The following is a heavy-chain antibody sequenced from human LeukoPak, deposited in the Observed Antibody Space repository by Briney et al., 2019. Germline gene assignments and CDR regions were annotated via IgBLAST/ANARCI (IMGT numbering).Heavy chain of an antibody. Sequence: ASVKVSCKASGYTFTSYGITWVRQAPGQGLEWMGWISAYNGHTNYAQNLQGRVTLTTDTSTSTAYMELRSLRSDDTAMYYCARVAQHRYYYDTSDYRYYFDYWGQGTLVTVSS. CDR2: ISAYNGHT. CDR3: ARVAQHRYYYDTSDYRYYFDY. J-gene: IGHJ4*02. CDR1: GYTFTSYG. V-gene: IGHV1-18*01. D-gene: IGHD3-22*01.